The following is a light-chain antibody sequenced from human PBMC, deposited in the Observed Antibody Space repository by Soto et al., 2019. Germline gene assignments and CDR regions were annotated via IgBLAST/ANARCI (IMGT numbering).Light chain of an antibody. CDR2: AAS. Sequence: AIQITQCAPPPSASVGDRCTITCRLSQGIRHDLGWYQQKPGKAPNLLSYAASSLQSGVPSRFSGSGSGTEFTLTISSLQPDDFATYYCQQYNSASPETFGQGTKVDIK. CDR3: QQYNSASPET. V-gene: IGKV1-6*01. J-gene: IGKJ1*01. CDR1: QGIRHD.